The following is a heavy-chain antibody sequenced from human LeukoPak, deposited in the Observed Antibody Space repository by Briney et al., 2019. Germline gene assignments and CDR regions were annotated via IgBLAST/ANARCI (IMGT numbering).Heavy chain of an antibody. D-gene: IGHD3-9*01. V-gene: IGHV4-59*08. CDR2: IYYSGST. CDR1: GGSISSYY. Sequence: SETLSLTCTVSGGSISSYYWSWVRQPPGKGLEWIGYIYYSGSTNYNPSLKSRVTISVDTSKNQFSLKLSSVTAADTAVYYCARHRIRLSYDILNYGMDVWGQGTTVTVSS. CDR3: ARHRIRLSYDILNYGMDV. J-gene: IGHJ6*02.